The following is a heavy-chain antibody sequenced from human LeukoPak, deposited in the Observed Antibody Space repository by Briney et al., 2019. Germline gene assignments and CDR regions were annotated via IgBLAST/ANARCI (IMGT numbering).Heavy chain of an antibody. D-gene: IGHD4-17*01. CDR1: GFTFSSYW. J-gene: IGHJ3*02. Sequence: GGSLRLSCAASGFTFSSYWMHWVRQAPGKGLVWVSRINTDGSSTSYADSVKGRFTISRDNAKNTLYLQMNSLRAEDTAVYYCARFDYGDYAHGGTDAFDIWGQGTMVTVSS. CDR2: INTDGSST. CDR3: ARFDYGDYAHGGTDAFDI. V-gene: IGHV3-74*01.